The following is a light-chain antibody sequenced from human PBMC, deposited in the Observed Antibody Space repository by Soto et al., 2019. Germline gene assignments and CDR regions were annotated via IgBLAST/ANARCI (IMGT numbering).Light chain of an antibody. V-gene: IGKV1-39*01. CDR2: AAS. CDR3: QQSYRTPFT. CDR1: QTITSF. Sequence: IPMTQSPSSLSASVGDRVTITCRAGQTITSFLNWYQQKPGKAPKLLIYAASTLQSGVPSRFTCSGTETDFTLTISNLQPEDFATYYCQQSYRTPFTFGQGTKQEI. J-gene: IGKJ2*01.